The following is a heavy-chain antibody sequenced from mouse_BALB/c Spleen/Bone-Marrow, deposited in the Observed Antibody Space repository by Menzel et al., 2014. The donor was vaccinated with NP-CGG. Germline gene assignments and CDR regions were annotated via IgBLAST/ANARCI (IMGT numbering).Heavy chain of an antibody. Sequence: QVQLQQSGAELAKPGASVTMSCKASGYTFTSYWMHWVKQRPGQGLEWIGYINPSTGYTDYNQKFNDKATLTADKSSSTAYMQLSSLTSKDSAVYYCARGNPLYAMDYWGQGTSVTVSS. CDR1: GYTFTSYW. V-gene: IGHV1-7*01. D-gene: IGHD2-1*01. CDR3: ARGNPLYAMDY. J-gene: IGHJ4*01. CDR2: INPSTGYT.